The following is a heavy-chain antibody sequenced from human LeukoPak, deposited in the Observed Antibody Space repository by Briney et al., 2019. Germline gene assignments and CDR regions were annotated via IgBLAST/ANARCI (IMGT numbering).Heavy chain of an antibody. CDR3: ASGEPRYSSRIVVGDN. CDR2: IYNSEST. Sequence: SQTLSLTCTVSGGSISSGGYYWSWIRQPPGKGLEWIGSIYNSESTYYNPPLKSRVTISVDTSKNQLSLKVSSVTAADTAVYYCASGEPRYSSRIVVGDNWGQGTLVTVSS. V-gene: IGHV4-30-2*01. J-gene: IGHJ4*02. D-gene: IGHD2-15*01. CDR1: GGSISSGGYY.